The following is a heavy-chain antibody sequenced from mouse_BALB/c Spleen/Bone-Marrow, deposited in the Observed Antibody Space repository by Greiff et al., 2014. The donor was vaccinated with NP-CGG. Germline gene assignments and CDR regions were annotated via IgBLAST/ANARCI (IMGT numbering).Heavy chain of an antibody. J-gene: IGHJ3*01. CDR3: ASYYYCSSSFAY. D-gene: IGHD1-1*01. CDR1: GFNIKDTY. CDR2: IDPANGNT. Sequence: VQLKQSGAELVKPGASVKLSCTASGFNIKDTYMHWVKQRPEQGLEWIGRIDPANGNTKYDPKFQGKATITSDTSSNTAYLQLSNLTSEDTAVYYCASYYYCSSSFAYWGQGTLVTVDA. V-gene: IGHV14-3*02.